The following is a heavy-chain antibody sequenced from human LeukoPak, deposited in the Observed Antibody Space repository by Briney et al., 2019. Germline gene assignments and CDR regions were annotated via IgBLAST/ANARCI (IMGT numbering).Heavy chain of an antibody. J-gene: IGHJ3*02. D-gene: IGHD3-10*01. CDR1: GYTFTGYY. V-gene: IGHV1-2*02. Sequence: ASVKVSCKASGYTFTGYYMHWVRQAPGQGLGWMGWINPNSGGTNYAQKLQGRVTMTRDTSISTAYMELSRLRSDDTAVYYCARDRGDFPNFDIWGQGTMVTVSS. CDR2: INPNSGGT. CDR3: ARDRGDFPNFDI.